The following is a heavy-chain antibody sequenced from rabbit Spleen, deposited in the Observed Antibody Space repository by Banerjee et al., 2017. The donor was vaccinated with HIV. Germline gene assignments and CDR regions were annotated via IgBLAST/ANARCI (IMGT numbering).Heavy chain of an antibody. CDR3: AREYGAYGWATNL. Sequence: QEQLVESGGGLVKPEGSLTLTCKASAFSFSDRDVMCWVRQAPGKGLEWIACINAATAKPVYATWAKGRFTISKISSTTVTLQMTSLTAADTAIYFCAREYGAYGWATNLWGQGTLVTVS. D-gene: IGHD2-1*01. V-gene: IGHV1S45*01. CDR2: INAATAKP. J-gene: IGHJ4*01. CDR1: AFSFSDRDV.